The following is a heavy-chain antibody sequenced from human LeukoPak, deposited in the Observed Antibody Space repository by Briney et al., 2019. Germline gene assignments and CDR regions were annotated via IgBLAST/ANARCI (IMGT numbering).Heavy chain of an antibody. CDR1: GFTLSSYA. J-gene: IGHJ3*02. Sequence: PGGSLRLSCAASGFTLSSYAMSWVRQAPGKGLEWVSAISGSGGSTYYADSVKGRFTISRDNSKNTLYLQMNSLRAEDTAVYYCAKSGSWYRDAFDIWGQGTMVTVSS. CDR2: ISGSGGST. V-gene: IGHV3-23*01. CDR3: AKSGSWYRDAFDI. D-gene: IGHD6-13*01.